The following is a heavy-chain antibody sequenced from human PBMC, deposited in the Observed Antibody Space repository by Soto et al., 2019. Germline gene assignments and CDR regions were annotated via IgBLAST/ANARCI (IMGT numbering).Heavy chain of an antibody. CDR2: IKQDGSER. Sequence: GGSLRLSCAASGFTFSSYWMSWVRQAPGKGLEWVANIKQDGSERYYVGSVKGRFTISRDNAKNSLFLQMNSLRVEDTAVYYCVSHGLRHLVHPTLGDYWGQGTLVTVSS. J-gene: IGHJ4*02. V-gene: IGHV3-7*01. D-gene: IGHD3-10*01. CDR1: GFTFSSYW. CDR3: VSHGLRHLVHPTLGDY.